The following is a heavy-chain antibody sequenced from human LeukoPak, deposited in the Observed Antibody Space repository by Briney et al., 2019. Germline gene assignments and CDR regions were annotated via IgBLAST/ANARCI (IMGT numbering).Heavy chain of an antibody. CDR2: IYNSGST. CDR3: ARGRLTGYSRVDYYYYMDV. D-gene: IGHD3-9*01. V-gene: IGHV4-38-2*02. CDR1: GYSISSGYF. J-gene: IGHJ6*03. Sequence: SETLSLTCTVSGYSISSGYFWGWIRQPPGKGLEWIGTIYNSGSTYYNASLESRVTISVDTSKNQFSLKLSSVTAADTAVYYCARGRLTGYSRVDYYYYMDVWGKGTTVTVSS.